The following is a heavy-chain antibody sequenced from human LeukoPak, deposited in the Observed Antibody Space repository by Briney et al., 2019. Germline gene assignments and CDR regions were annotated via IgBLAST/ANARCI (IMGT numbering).Heavy chain of an antibody. CDR3: ARVKSRRSYGYTRTNYYYYYMDV. Sequence: GGSLRLSCAASGFTFSSYAMHWVRQAPGKGLEWVAVISYDGSNKYYADSVKGRFTISRDNSKNTLYLQMNSLRSEDTAVYYCARVKSRRSYGYTRTNYYYYYMDVWGKGTTVTVSS. CDR2: ISYDGSNK. V-gene: IGHV3-30*01. J-gene: IGHJ6*03. CDR1: GFTFSSYA. D-gene: IGHD5-18*01.